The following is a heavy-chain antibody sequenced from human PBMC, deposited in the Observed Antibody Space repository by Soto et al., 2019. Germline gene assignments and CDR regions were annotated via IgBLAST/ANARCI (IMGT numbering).Heavy chain of an antibody. V-gene: IGHV3-7*02. D-gene: IGHD1-26*01. CDR2: IQQEGSEK. J-gene: IGHJ4*02. CDR1: GFTFSSYA. Sequence: GGSLRLSCAASGFTFSSYAMSWVRQAPGKGLQWVAIIQQEGSEKYYVDSVKGRFTISRDNTKNSLYLHMNSLRAEDTAVYYCAKVRRWEDYFDYWGQGTLVTVS. CDR3: AKVRRWEDYFDY.